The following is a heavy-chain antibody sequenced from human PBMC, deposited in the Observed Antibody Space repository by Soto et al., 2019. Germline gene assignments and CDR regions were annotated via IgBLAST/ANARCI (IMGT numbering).Heavy chain of an antibody. CDR1: GYTFTTYS. D-gene: IGHD2-2*01. Sequence: QVQLVQSGPEMKKPGASVKLSCKASGYTFTTYSMHWVRQAPGQRLEWMGWIHAGNGNTEHSQKFQGRVTITRDTSASTADLELGSLRSEDTAVDSGARAACSSTSCYNYYAYGMDVWGQGAAVTVS. V-gene: IGHV1-3*01. CDR3: ARAACSSTSCYNYYAYGMDV. CDR2: IHAGNGNT. J-gene: IGHJ6*02.